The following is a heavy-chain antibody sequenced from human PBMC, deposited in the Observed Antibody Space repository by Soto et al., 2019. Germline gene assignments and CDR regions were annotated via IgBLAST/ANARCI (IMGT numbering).Heavy chain of an antibody. CDR3: ARGIAARKFDY. D-gene: IGHD6-6*01. CDR2: IIPIFGTA. CDR1: GGTFSSYA. V-gene: IGHV1-69*13. Sequence: ASVKVSCKASGGTFSSYATSWVRQAPGQGLEWMGGIIPIFGTANYAQKFQGRVTITADESTSTAYMELSSLRSEDTAVYYCARGIAARKFDYWGQGTRVTVSS. J-gene: IGHJ4*02.